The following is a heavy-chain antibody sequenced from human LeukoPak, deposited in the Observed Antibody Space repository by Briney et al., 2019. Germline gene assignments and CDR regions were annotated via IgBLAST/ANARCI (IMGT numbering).Heavy chain of an antibody. Sequence: GGSLRLSCVASGFRFDDYGMSWVRQAPGKGLEWVSGINWNSGSTGYADSVKGRFTISRDNPKKSLYLQMNSLRAEDTAMYYCAKISHDYGDSADYWGQGTLVTVPS. CDR1: GFRFDDYG. CDR3: AKISHDYGDSADY. V-gene: IGHV3-20*04. J-gene: IGHJ4*02. D-gene: IGHD4-17*01. CDR2: INWNSGST.